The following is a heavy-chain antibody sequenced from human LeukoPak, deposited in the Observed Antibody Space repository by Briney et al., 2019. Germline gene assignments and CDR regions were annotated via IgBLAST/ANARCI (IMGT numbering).Heavy chain of an antibody. Sequence: GGSLRLSCAASGFTFSSYEMNWVRRAPGKGLEWVSDISSSGSSKYYADSVKGRFTISRDNAKNSLYLQMNSLRAEDTAVFYCARKGAGLSKYMDVWGKGTTVTISS. CDR2: ISSSGSSK. CDR1: GFTFSSYE. J-gene: IGHJ6*03. CDR3: ARKGAGLSKYMDV. D-gene: IGHD3-16*01. V-gene: IGHV3-48*03.